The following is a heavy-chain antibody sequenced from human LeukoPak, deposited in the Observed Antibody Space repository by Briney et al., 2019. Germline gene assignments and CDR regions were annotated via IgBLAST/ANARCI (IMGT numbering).Heavy chain of an antibody. CDR1: GFTFDDYA. J-gene: IGHJ3*02. CDR3: ARARAPVTRISSFDI. V-gene: IGHV3-9*01. D-gene: IGHD4-17*01. CDR2: ISWNSGSI. Sequence: GGSLRLSCAASGFTFDDYAMHWVRQAPGKGLEWVSGISWNSGSIGYADSVKGRFTISRDNAKTTLYLQMNSLRAGDTAVYYCARARAPVTRISSFDIWGQGTMVTVSS.